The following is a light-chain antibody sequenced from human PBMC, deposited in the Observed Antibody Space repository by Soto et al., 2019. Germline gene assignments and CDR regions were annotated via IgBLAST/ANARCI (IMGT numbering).Light chain of an antibody. V-gene: IGKV3-15*01. J-gene: IGKJ1*01. CDR3: QQYNDGPART. Sequence: EIVMTQSPATLSVSPGDRATLSCRASQSVSINLAWYQQKPGQAPRLLIYGASTRATGVPGRFSGSGSGTEFTLTISALQSEDFAVYYCQQYNDGPARTFGQGTKVDIK. CDR2: GAS. CDR1: QSVSIN.